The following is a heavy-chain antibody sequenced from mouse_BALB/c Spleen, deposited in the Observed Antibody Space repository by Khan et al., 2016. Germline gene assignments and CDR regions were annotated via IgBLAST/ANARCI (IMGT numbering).Heavy chain of an antibody. D-gene: IGHD2-4*01. J-gene: IGHJ2*01. CDR2: INPSSGYT. CDR1: GYTFTNYT. V-gene: IGHV1-4*02. CDR3: ARWEIYYDYFRVRGYYFDY. Sequence: QVQLQQSAAELARPGASVKMSCKASGYTFTNYTIHWIKQRPGQGLEWIGYINPSSGYTEYNQKFKDKTTLTADTSSSTAYMQLSSLTSEDSAVYYCARWEIYYDYFRVRGYYFDYWGQGTTLTVSS.